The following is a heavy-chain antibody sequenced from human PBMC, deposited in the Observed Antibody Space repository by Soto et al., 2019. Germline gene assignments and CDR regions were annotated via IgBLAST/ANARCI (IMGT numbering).Heavy chain of an antibody. Sequence: QVQLVESGGGVVQPGRSLRLSCAASGFTFSSYGMHWVRQAPGKGLEWVAVISYGGSNKYYADSVKGRFTISRDNSKNTLYLQMNSLRAEDTAVYYCAKGTAMVTYYYYGMDVWGQGTTVTVSS. J-gene: IGHJ6*02. D-gene: IGHD5-18*01. V-gene: IGHV3-30*18. CDR2: ISYGGSNK. CDR1: GFTFSSYG. CDR3: AKGTAMVTYYYYGMDV.